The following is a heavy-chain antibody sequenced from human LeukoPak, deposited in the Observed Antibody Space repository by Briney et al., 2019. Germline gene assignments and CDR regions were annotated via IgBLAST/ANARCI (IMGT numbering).Heavy chain of an antibody. V-gene: IGHV3-48*01. Sequence: GGSLRLSCAASGFTFSSYSMNWVRQAPGKGLEWVSYISSSSSTIYYADSVKGRFTISRDNAKNSLYLQMNSLRAEDTAVYYCATSPVILTGYYPFDYWGQGTLVTVSS. CDR3: ATSPVILTGYYPFDY. D-gene: IGHD3-9*01. CDR2: ISSSSSTI. J-gene: IGHJ4*02. CDR1: GFTFSSYS.